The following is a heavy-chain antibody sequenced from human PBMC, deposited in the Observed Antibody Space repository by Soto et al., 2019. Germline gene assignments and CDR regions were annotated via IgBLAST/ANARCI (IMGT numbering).Heavy chain of an antibody. J-gene: IGHJ5*02. CDR2: ISAYNGNT. V-gene: IGHV1-18*01. CDR3: ARVAAGYNWFDP. CDR1: GYTFTSYG. Sequence: ASVKVSCKASGYTFTSYGISWVRQAPGQGLEWMGWISAYNGNTDYAQKLQGRVTMTTDTSTSTAYMELRSLRSDDTAVYYCARVAAGYNWFDPWGQGTLVTLSS.